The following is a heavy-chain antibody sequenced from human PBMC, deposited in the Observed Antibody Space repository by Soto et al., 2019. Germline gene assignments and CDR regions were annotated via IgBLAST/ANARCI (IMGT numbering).Heavy chain of an antibody. D-gene: IGHD6-13*01. V-gene: IGHV3-23*01. CDR3: AKDWAATRGYFDY. CDR2: VGGSGATT. Sequence: EVQLLESGGGLVQPGGSLRLSCAVSGFTFTTYAMSWVRQAPGKGLEWVAAVGGSGATTYYTDSVKGRFTISRDNSNNMLYLQMNSLRDEDSAIYYCAKDWAATRGYFDYWGQGALVTVSS. CDR1: GFTFTTYA. J-gene: IGHJ4*02.